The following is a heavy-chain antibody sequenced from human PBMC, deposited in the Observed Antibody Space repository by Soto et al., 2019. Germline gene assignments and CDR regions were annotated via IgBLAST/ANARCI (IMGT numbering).Heavy chain of an antibody. V-gene: IGHV1-69*12. Sequence: QVQLVQSGAEVKKPGSSVKVSCKASGGTFSSYAISWVRQAPGQGLEWMGGIIPIFGTANYAQKFQGRVTITADXXTXTXXMELSSLRSEDTAVYYCARGRDGYNYDPYYYGMAVWGQGTTVTVSS. D-gene: IGHD5-12*01. CDR2: IIPIFGTA. CDR3: ARGRDGYNYDPYYYGMAV. CDR1: GGTFSSYA. J-gene: IGHJ6*02.